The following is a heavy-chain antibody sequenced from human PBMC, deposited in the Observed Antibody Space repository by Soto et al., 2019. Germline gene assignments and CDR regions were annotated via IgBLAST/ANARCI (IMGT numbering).Heavy chain of an antibody. CDR3: ARDLKEYCSDGKCNWFDP. V-gene: IGHV4-59*01. CDR1: GASITTYY. Sequence: SETLFLTCTVSGASITTYYWSWIRQPPGKGLEWIGYISYSGSTDYNPSLKSRVTISFDASKNQISLQVRSATAADAAVYYCARDLKEYCSDGKCNWFDPWGQGTLVTVSS. D-gene: IGHD2-15*01. J-gene: IGHJ5*02. CDR2: ISYSGST.